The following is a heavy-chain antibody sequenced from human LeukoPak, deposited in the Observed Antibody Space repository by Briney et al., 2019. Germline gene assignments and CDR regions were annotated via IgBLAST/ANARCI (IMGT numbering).Heavy chain of an antibody. CDR3: ARDMVWGHDIVVVPAALDAFDI. CDR1: GFTFSSYS. Sequence: GGSLRLSCAASGFTFSSYSMSWVRQAPGKGLEWDSSISSSSSYIYYADSVKGRFTISRDNAKNSLYLQMNSLRAEDTAVYYCARDMVWGHDIVVVPAALDAFDIWGQGTMVTVSS. V-gene: IGHV3-21*01. CDR2: ISSSSSYI. D-gene: IGHD2-2*01. J-gene: IGHJ3*02.